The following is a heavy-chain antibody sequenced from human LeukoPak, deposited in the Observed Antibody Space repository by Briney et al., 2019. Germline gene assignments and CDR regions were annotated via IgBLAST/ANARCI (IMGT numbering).Heavy chain of an antibody. CDR3: ARGLKSIAARPILYYYGMDV. Sequence: SETLSLTCTVSGGSMSSYYWSWIRQPPGKGLEWIGYIYYSGSTNYNPSLKGRVTISVDTSKNQFSLKLSSVTAADTAVYYCARGLKSIAARPILYYYGMDVWGQGTTVTVSS. CDR1: GGSMSSYY. CDR2: IYYSGST. V-gene: IGHV4-59*08. J-gene: IGHJ6*02. D-gene: IGHD6-6*01.